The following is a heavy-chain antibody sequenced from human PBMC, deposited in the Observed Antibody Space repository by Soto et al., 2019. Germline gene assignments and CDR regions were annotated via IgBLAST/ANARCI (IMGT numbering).Heavy chain of an antibody. CDR2: IHSDGSST. CDR1: GFTFSYYW. J-gene: IGHJ3*01. CDR3: ARGDRGAFDL. V-gene: IGHV3-74*01. Sequence: EVQLVESGGGLVRPGGSLRLSCAASGFTFSYYWMHWVRQAPGKGLVWVSRIHSDGSSTTYADFVKGRFIISRDNARNTGDLQMNSVRGEDTAVYYCARGDRGAFDLWGQGTVVTVSS. D-gene: IGHD1-26*01.